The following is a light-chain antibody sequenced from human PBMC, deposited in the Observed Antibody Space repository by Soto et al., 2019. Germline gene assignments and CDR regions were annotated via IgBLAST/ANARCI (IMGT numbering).Light chain of an antibody. Sequence: QSVLTQPPSVSGVPGQRVIISCTGSSSNIGAGYDVHWYQHLPGKAPKLLIYVNPNRPSGGPDRFSGSKSGSSASLAITGLHAGDEADYYFQSFGSILRGPLVVFGGRTKLTVL. CDR3: QSFGSILRGPLVV. CDR2: VNP. CDR1: SSNIGAGYD. J-gene: IGLJ2*01. V-gene: IGLV1-40*01.